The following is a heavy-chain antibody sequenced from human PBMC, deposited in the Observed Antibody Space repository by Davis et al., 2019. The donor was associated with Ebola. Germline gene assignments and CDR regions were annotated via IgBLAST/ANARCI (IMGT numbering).Heavy chain of an antibody. CDR2: IYYSGST. D-gene: IGHD3-3*01. V-gene: IGHV4-59*01. J-gene: IGHJ4*02. Sequence: SETLSLTCTVSGGSISSSYWSWIRQPPGKGLEWIGYIYYSGSTNYNPSLKSRVTILLDTSKNQFSLKLSSVTAADKAVYYCAKYYDFWSGYYLDWGQGTLVTVSS. CDR3: AKYYDFWSGYYLD. CDR1: GGSISSSY.